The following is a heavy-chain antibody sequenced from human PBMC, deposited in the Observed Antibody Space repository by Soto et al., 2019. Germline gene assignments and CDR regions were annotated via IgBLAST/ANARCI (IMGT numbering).Heavy chain of an antibody. Sequence: SVKVSCKASGGTFSSYAISWVRQAPGQGLEWMGGIIPIFGTANYAQKFQGRVTITADKSTSTAYMELSSLRSEDTAVYYCARLAGGYSGYVDYWGQGTLVTVSS. CDR1: GGTFSSYA. V-gene: IGHV1-69*06. D-gene: IGHD5-12*01. CDR3: ARLAGGYSGYVDY. CDR2: IIPIFGTA. J-gene: IGHJ4*02.